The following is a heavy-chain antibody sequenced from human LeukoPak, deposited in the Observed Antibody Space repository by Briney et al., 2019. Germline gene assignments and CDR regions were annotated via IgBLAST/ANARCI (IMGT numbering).Heavy chain of an antibody. CDR1: GGSISSGGYY. V-gene: IGHV4-31*03. CDR2: IYYSGST. D-gene: IGHD6-13*01. Sequence: SEILSLTCTVSGGSISSGGYYWSWIRQHPGKGLEWIGYIYYSGSTYYNPSLKSRVTISVDTSKNQFSLKLSSVTAADTAVYYCARWDSSSWYFDYWGQGTLVTVSS. CDR3: ARWDSSSWYFDY. J-gene: IGHJ4*02.